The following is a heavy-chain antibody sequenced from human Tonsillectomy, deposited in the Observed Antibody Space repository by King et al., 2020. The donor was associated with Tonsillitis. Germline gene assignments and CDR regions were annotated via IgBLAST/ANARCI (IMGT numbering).Heavy chain of an antibody. V-gene: IGHV1-46*01. CDR2: INPRYGTT. D-gene: IGHD1-1*01. CDR3: AKVGETTGMERDCIYR. CDR1: GYTFTEYH. Sequence: VQLVESGAEVKKPGASVKLSCKASGYTFTEYHMHWVRQAPGQGLDWMGLINPRYGTTNYAQKFQDRVIMTTDTSTRMVFMELRGLTSEDTAVYFCAKVGETTGMERDCIYRGGQG. J-gene: IGHJ6*01.